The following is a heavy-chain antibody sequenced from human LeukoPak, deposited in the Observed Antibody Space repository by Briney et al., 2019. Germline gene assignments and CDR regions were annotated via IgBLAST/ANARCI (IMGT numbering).Heavy chain of an antibody. J-gene: IGHJ4*02. Sequence: ASVKVSCKASGYTFTGYYMHWVRQAPGQGLEWMGGIIPIFGTANYAQKFQGRVTITADESTSTAYMELSSLRSEDTAVYYCARAVAYCGGDCYSDYWGQGTLVTVSS. V-gene: IGHV1-69*13. CDR3: ARAVAYCGGDCYSDY. CDR1: GYTFTGYY. D-gene: IGHD2-21*02. CDR2: IIPIFGTA.